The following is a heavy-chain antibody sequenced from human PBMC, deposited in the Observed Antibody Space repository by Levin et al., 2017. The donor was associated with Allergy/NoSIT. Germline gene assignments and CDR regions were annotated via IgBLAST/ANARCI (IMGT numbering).Heavy chain of an antibody. V-gene: IGHV4-39*07. CDR2: IYYSGST. CDR1: GGSISSSSYY. J-gene: IGHJ4*02. D-gene: IGHD6-19*01. CDR3: ARVYGQWLIYFDY. Sequence: SQTLSLTCTVSGGSISSSSYYWGWIRQPPGKGLEWIGSIYYSGSTYYNPSLKSRVTISVDTSKNQFSLKLSSVTAADTAVYYCARVYGQWLIYFDYWGQGTLVTVSS.